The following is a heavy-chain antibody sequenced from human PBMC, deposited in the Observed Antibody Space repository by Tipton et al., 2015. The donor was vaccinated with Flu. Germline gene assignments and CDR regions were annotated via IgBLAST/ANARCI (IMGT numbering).Heavy chain of an antibody. Sequence: SLRLSCAASGFTVTSSYMSWVRQAPGKGLEWVSVIYGGGTTDYADSVKGRFTISRDKSKNALCLQMSSLRAEDTAVYYCARGPQVPVWPYYYGMDVWGQGTTVTVSS. V-gene: IGHV3-53*01. CDR3: ARGPQVPVWPYYYGMDV. CDR2: IYGGGTT. CDR1: GFTVTSSY. D-gene: IGHD2-2*01. J-gene: IGHJ6*02.